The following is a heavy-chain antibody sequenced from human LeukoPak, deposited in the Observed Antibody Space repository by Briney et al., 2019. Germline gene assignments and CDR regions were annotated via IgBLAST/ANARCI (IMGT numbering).Heavy chain of an antibody. CDR1: GFTFSSYA. Sequence: PGRSLRLSCAASGFTFSSYAMHWVRQAPGKGLEWVAVISYDGSNKYYADSVKGRFTISRDNSKNTLYLQMNSLRAEDTAVYYCARKSLGYCSSTSCYGSMDVWGKGTTVTVSS. J-gene: IGHJ6*03. CDR3: ARKSLGYCSSTSCYGSMDV. D-gene: IGHD2-2*01. V-gene: IGHV3-30-3*01. CDR2: ISYDGSNK.